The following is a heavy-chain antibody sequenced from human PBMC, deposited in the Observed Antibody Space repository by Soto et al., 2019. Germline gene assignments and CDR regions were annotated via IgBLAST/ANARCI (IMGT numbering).Heavy chain of an antibody. CDR3: ARDRGSSGMFELDV. D-gene: IGHD6-19*01. J-gene: IGHJ3*01. V-gene: IGHV3-48*02. CDR1: QFPFDVYS. Sequence: GQLVESGGDFVQPGESVRLSCVASQFPFDVYSMHWVRQAPGKGLEWVSYISHTTSATFYAEAVKGRFTISRDNRKNSLFLQMNTLTDDDTGFYFCARDRGSSGMFELDVWGPGTLVTVSS. CDR2: ISHTTSAT.